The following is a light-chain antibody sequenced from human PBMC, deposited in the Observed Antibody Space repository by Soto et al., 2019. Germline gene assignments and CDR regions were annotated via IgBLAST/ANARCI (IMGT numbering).Light chain of an antibody. V-gene: IGKV3-20*01. Sequence: EIVLTQSPGTLSLSPGARPTLSCRASQSVSSSYLAWYQQKPGQAPRLLIYGASSRPTGIPDRFSGSGSGTDFTLTISRLEPEDFAVYYCQQYGSSSTFGQGTRLEIK. CDR2: GAS. CDR1: QSVSSSY. CDR3: QQYGSSST. J-gene: IGKJ5*01.